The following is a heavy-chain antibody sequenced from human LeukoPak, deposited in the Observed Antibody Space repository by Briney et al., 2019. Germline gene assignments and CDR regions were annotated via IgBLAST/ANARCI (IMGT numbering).Heavy chain of an antibody. J-gene: IGHJ6*03. Sequence: PSQTLSLTCTVSGGSISSGSYYWSWIRQPPGKGLEWIGEINHSGSTNYNPSLKSRVTISVDTSKNQFSLKLSSVTAADTAVYYCARVYDFYYYYMDVWGKGTTVTVSS. CDR1: GGSISSGSYY. CDR2: INHSGST. D-gene: IGHD3-3*01. V-gene: IGHV4-39*07. CDR3: ARVYDFYYYYMDV.